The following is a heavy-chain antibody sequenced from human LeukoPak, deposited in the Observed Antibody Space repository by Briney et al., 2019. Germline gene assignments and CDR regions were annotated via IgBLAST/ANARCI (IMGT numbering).Heavy chain of an antibody. CDR1: GGTFSSYA. J-gene: IGHJ4*02. Sequence: SVKVSCKASGGTFSSYAISWVRQAPGQGLEWMGGIIPIFGTANYAQKFQGRVTITADESTSTAYKELSSLRSEDTAVYYCASPPPYYDYVWGSYRLDYWGQGTLVTVSS. D-gene: IGHD3-16*02. V-gene: IGHV1-69*01. CDR3: ASPPPYYDYVWGSYRLDY. CDR2: IIPIFGTA.